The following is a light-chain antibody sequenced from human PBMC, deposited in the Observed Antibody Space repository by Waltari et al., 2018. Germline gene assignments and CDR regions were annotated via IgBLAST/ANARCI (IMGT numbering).Light chain of an antibody. V-gene: IGKV3-11*01. CDR3: QLGSNWPPTFT. CDR2: ETS. CDR1: QSIGTY. Sequence: EIVLTQSPATLSLSPVERATLPCRASQSIGTYLAWYQQKPGQAPRLLIYETSNRATAIPARFSGSGSGTDFTLTISSLEPEDFAVYYCQLGSNWPPTFTFGPGARLDVK. J-gene: IGKJ3*01.